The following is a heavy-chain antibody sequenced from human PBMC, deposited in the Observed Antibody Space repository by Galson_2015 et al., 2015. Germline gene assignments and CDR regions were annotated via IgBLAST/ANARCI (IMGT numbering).Heavy chain of an antibody. CDR1: GFTFNNYG. Sequence: SLRLSCAASGFTFNNYGMHWVRQAPGKGLEWVAVIWYAGSNKYYADSVKGRFTISRDNSKNTLFLQMNSLRAEDTAVYYCARDLSSGIYYSFDYWGQGTLGTVSS. CDR3: ARDLSSGIYYSFDY. D-gene: IGHD1-26*01. CDR2: IWYAGSNK. J-gene: IGHJ4*02. V-gene: IGHV3-33*01.